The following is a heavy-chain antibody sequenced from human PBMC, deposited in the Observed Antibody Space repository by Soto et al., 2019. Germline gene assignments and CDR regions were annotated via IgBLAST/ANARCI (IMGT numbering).Heavy chain of an antibody. V-gene: IGHV3-23*01. CDR3: SNGVTGEGYFVN. Sequence: EVQLLESGGGLVQPGGSLRLSCVASGFTFSSYAMSWVRKAPGKGLEWVSAISDNGGSKYYADSVKGRFTISRDNSKNTLYLQINSLRAQDQAVYYLSNGVTGEGYFVNWGQGPQVTVSS. J-gene: IGHJ4*02. CDR2: ISDNGGSK. CDR1: GFTFSSYA. D-gene: IGHD7-27*01.